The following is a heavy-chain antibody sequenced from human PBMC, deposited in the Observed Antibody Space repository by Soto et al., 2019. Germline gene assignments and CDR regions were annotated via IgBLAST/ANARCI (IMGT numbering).Heavy chain of an antibody. CDR2: IYYSGST. CDR3: ARDLRAGSGYYYGPTYYYYGMDV. Sequence: SETLSLTCTVSGGSISSGGYYWSWIRQHPGKGLEWIGYIYYSGSTYYNPSLKSRVTISVDTSKNQLSLKLSSVTAADTAVYYCARDLRAGSGYYYGPTYYYYGMDVWGQGTTVTVSS. D-gene: IGHD3-22*01. V-gene: IGHV4-31*03. CDR1: GGSISSGGYY. J-gene: IGHJ6*02.